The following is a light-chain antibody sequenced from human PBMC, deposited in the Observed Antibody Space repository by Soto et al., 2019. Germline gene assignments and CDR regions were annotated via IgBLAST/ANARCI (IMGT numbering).Light chain of an antibody. V-gene: IGKV3D-15*01. CDR3: QQYNSWPLT. CDR1: RDVYINA. J-gene: IGKJ4*01. Sequence: VVLTQSPATLSLSPGEPATLSCRASRDVYINALAWYQQKPGRTPTLLIYGASTRATGIPDRFSATGSGTEFSLTTSSLQSEDFAVYYCQQYNSWPLTFGGGTKVDIK. CDR2: GAS.